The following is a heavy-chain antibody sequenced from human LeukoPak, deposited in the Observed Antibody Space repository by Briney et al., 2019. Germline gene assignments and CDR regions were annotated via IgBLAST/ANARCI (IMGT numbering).Heavy chain of an antibody. D-gene: IGHD2-2*01. CDR1: GFTFSNCA. CDR3: AKLPYCSSTSCIDY. Sequence: SGGSLRLSSAVSGFTFSNCAMSWVRQAPGKGLEWVSGISPNGVSTNYADSVKGRFAISRDNSKNTLYLQMSSLRAEDTAVYYRAKLPYCSSTSCIDYWGQGTLVTVSS. CDR2: ISPNGVST. V-gene: IGHV3-23*01. J-gene: IGHJ4*02.